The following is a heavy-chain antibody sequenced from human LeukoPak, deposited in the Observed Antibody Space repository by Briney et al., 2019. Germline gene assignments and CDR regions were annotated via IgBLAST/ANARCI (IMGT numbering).Heavy chain of an antibody. Sequence: SQTLSLTCTVSGGSISSAGYYWSWIRQHPGKGLEWIGYIYYSGSTYYNPSLKSRITMSVDRSKNQFSLTLSSVTAADTAVYYCAREGVLPRRVGMDVWGQGTTVTVSS. D-gene: IGHD2-8*01. CDR2: IYYSGST. CDR3: AREGVLPRRVGMDV. CDR1: GGSISSAGYY. V-gene: IGHV4-31*03. J-gene: IGHJ6*02.